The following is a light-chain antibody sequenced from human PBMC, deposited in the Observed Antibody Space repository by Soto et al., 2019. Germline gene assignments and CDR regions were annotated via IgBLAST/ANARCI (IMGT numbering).Light chain of an antibody. CDR2: TAS. CDR3: QQVNSYPRT. V-gene: IGKV1-9*01. CDR1: QAISSY. Sequence: IQLTQSPSFLSASVGDRVTITCRASQAISSYLAWYQQKPGKAPNLLIYTASTLQSGVPSRFSGSGSGTEFTLTISSLQPEDFATYYCQQVNSYPRTFGQGTKLEIK. J-gene: IGKJ2*01.